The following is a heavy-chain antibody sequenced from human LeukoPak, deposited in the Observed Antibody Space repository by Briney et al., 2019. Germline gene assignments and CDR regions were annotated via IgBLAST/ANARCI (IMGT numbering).Heavy chain of an antibody. D-gene: IGHD3-3*01. V-gene: IGHV4-34*01. CDR1: GGSFSGYY. CDR2: INHSGST. Sequence: PSETLSLTCAVYGGSFSGYYWSWLRQPPGKELEWIGEINHSGSTNYNPSLKSRVTISVDTSKNQFCLKLSSVTAADTAVYYCASSFGLRFLEWPIDYWGQGTLVTVSS. CDR3: ASSFGLRFLEWPIDY. J-gene: IGHJ4*02.